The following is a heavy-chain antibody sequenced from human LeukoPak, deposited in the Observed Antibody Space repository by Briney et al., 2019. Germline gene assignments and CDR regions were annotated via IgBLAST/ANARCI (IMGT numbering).Heavy chain of an antibody. Sequence: PSETLSLTCAVYGGSFSGYYWSWIRQPPGKGLEWIGEINHSGSTNYNPSLKSRVTISVDTSKNQFSLKLSSVTAADTAVYYCARTYSNYVSPNWFDPWGQGTLVTVSS. CDR1: GGSFSGYY. V-gene: IGHV4-34*01. J-gene: IGHJ5*02. CDR3: ARTYSNYVSPNWFDP. CDR2: INHSGST. D-gene: IGHD4-11*01.